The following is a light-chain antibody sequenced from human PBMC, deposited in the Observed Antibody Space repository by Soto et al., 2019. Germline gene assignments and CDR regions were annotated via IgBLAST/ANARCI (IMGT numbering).Light chain of an antibody. CDR1: SSDVGSYNL. Sequence: QSVLPQPASVSGSPGQSITISCTGTSSDVGSYNLVSWYQQHPGKAPKLMLYEVSKRPSGVSNRFSGSKSGNTASLTISWLQAEDEADYYCCSYAGSTTCFFGTGTKVT. CDR2: EVS. CDR3: CSYAGSTTCF. V-gene: IGLV2-23*02. J-gene: IGLJ1*01.